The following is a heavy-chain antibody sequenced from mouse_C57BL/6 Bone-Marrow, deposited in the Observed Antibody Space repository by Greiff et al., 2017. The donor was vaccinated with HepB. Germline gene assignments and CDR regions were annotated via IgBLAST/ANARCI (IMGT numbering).Heavy chain of an antibody. V-gene: IGHV5-6*02. J-gene: IGHJ3*01. CDR2: ISSGGSYT. D-gene: IGHD2-2*01. CDR1: GFTFSSYG. Sequence: EVKLEESGGDLVKPGGSLKLSCAASGFTFSSYGMSWVRQTPDKRLEWVATISSGGSYTYYPDSVKGRCTISRDNAKNTLYLQMSSLKSEDTAMYYCARRWLPPFAYWGQGTLVTVSA. CDR3: ARRWLPPFAY.